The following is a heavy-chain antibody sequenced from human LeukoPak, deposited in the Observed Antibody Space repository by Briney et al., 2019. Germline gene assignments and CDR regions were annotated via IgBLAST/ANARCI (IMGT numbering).Heavy chain of an antibody. CDR1: GGSISSYY. CDR3: ARDSGMGALDY. Sequence: PSETLSLTCTVSGGSISSYYWSWIRQPPGKGLEWIGYIYYSGSTNYNPSLKSRVTISIDKSKNQFSLKLSSVTAADTAVYYCARDSGMGALDYWGQGTLVTVSS. D-gene: IGHD3-10*01. V-gene: IGHV4-59*01. J-gene: IGHJ4*02. CDR2: IYYSGST.